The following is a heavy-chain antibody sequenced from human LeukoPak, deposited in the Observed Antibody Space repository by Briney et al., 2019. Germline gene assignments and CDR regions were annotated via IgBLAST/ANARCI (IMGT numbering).Heavy chain of an antibody. CDR2: IYTSGST. D-gene: IGHD2-2*01. CDR3: ARGRYCSSTSCPPDYYYYMDV. CDR1: GGSISNYY. J-gene: IGHJ6*03. Sequence: PSETLSLTCTVSGGSISNYYWSWIRQPAGKGLEWIGRIYTSGSTNYNPSLKSRVTMSVDTSKNQFSLKLSSVTAADTAVYYCARGRYCSSTSCPPDYYYYMDVWGKGTTVTVSS. V-gene: IGHV4-4*07.